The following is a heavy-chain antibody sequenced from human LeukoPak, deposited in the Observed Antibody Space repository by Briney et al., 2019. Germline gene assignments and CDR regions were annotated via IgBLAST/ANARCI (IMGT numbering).Heavy chain of an antibody. Sequence: ASVNVSCKASGYTFTSYYMHWVRQAPGQGLEWMGIINPSGGSTSYAQKFQGRVTLTRDTSTSTVYMGLSSLRSEDTAVYYCARVGYCSGDSCYNDYWGQGTLVTVSS. CDR2: INPSGGST. V-gene: IGHV1-46*01. CDR1: GYTFTSYY. J-gene: IGHJ4*02. CDR3: ARVGYCSGDSCYNDY. D-gene: IGHD2-15*01.